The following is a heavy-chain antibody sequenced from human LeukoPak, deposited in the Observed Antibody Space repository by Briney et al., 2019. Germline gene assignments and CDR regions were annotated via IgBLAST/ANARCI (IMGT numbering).Heavy chain of an antibody. J-gene: IGHJ4*02. Sequence: SVKVSCKASGGTLSSYAISWVRQAPGQGLEWMGRIIPIFGTANYAQKFQGRVTITTDESTSTAYMELSSLRSEDTAVYYCASALYGGNSIDYWGQGTLVTVSS. CDR2: IIPIFGTA. D-gene: IGHD4-23*01. CDR3: ASALYGGNSIDY. V-gene: IGHV1-69*05. CDR1: GGTLSSYA.